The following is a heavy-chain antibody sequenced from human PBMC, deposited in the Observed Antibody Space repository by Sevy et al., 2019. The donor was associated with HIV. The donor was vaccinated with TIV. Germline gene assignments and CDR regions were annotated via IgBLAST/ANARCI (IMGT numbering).Heavy chain of an antibody. J-gene: IGHJ5*02. CDR1: GFTFSSYA. Sequence: GSLRLSCAASGFTFSSYAMHWVRQAPGKGLEYVSTISSNGDSTYYASSVKGRFTISRDNSKNTLYLQMGSLRAEDMAVYYCARDRAYCGGDCYSGWFDPWGQGTLVTVSS. V-gene: IGHV3-64*01. CDR3: ARDRAYCGGDCYSGWFDP. CDR2: ISSNGDST. D-gene: IGHD2-21*02.